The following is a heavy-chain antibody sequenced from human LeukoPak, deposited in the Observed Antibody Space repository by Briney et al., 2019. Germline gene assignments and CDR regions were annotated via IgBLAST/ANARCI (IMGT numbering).Heavy chain of an antibody. V-gene: IGHV1-46*01. CDR3: ARDHHWDLQLRYFDWLSSGNWFDP. D-gene: IGHD3-9*01. Sequence: ASVKVSCKASGYTFTSYYMHWVRQAPGQGLEWMGIINPSGGSTSYAQRFQGRVTMTRDTSTSTAYMELSSLRSEDTAVYYCARDHHWDLQLRYFDWLSSGNWFDPWGQGTLVTVSS. CDR1: GYTFTSYY. CDR2: INPSGGST. J-gene: IGHJ5*02.